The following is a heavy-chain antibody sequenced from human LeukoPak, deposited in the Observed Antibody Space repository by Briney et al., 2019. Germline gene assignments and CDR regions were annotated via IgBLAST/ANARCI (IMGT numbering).Heavy chain of an antibody. Sequence: SVKVSCKASGGTFSSYAISWVRQAPGQGLEWMGRIIPILDITNYAQKFQGRVTVTADKSTSTAYMELSSLRSEDTAVYYCASGLGSSSQYYYYGMDVWGQGTTVTVSS. D-gene: IGHD6-6*01. CDR2: IIPILDIT. V-gene: IGHV1-69*04. J-gene: IGHJ6*02. CDR3: ASGLGSSSQYYYYGMDV. CDR1: GGTFSSYA.